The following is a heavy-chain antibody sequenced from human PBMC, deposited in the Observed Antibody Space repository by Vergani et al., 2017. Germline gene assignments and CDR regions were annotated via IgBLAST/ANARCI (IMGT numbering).Heavy chain of an antibody. V-gene: IGHV4-61*02. J-gene: IGHJ6*01. CDR2: FYTGGGT. CDR1: GGSISSGSYY. CDR3: AGGPLYSPTWPLLLMDMVV. Sequence: QVQLQESGPGLVRPSQTLSLTCTVSGGSISSGSYYLSWFRQPAGKGLEWIGRFYTGGGTSYNPSLKSRVPISVDTSKSQFYLQLSFVTAADAAVYYCAGGPLYSPTWPLLLMDMVVWGQGTTVAVSS. D-gene: IGHD5-18*01.